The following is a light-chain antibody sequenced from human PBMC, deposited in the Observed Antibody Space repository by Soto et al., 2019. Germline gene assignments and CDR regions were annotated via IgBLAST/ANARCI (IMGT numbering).Light chain of an antibody. Sequence: DIQMTQSPSSVSASVGDRVTITCRSSQGISTWLSWYQQKPEKAPQLLIYATSTLQSEVPSRFSGSGSGTDFTLTISSLQPEDFATYYCQQSNSFPLTFGGGTKVEIK. J-gene: IGKJ4*01. CDR2: ATS. V-gene: IGKV1-12*01. CDR3: QQSNSFPLT. CDR1: QGISTW.